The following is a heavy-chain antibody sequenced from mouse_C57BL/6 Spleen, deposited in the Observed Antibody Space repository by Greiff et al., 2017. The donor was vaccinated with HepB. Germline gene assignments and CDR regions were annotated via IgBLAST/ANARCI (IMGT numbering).Heavy chain of an antibody. D-gene: IGHD1-1*01. Sequence: DVKLVESGGGLVKPGGSLKLSCAASGFTFSSYAMSWVRQTPEKRLEWVATISDGGSYTYYPDNVKGRFTISRDNAKNNLYLQMSHLKSEDTAMYYCARDPPITTVVATDWYFDVWGTGTTVTVSS. CDR2: ISDGGSYT. CDR3: ARDPPITTVVATDWYFDV. V-gene: IGHV5-4*01. J-gene: IGHJ1*03. CDR1: GFTFSSYA.